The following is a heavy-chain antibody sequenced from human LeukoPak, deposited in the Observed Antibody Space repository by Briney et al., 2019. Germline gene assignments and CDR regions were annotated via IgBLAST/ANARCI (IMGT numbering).Heavy chain of an antibody. CDR1: GFRISKSW. J-gene: IGHJ4*02. Sequence: GGSLRLSCEASGFRISKSWMTWVRQSPGRGLEWVACISENGSEEKYLDSVRGRFTISRDNAKNSLYLQMNSLTVEDTAVYYCARDRGGAYDFWSGYYTGYFDYWGQGTLVPVSS. CDR3: ARDRGGAYDFWSGYYTGYFDY. CDR2: ISENGSEE. D-gene: IGHD3-3*01. V-gene: IGHV3-7*01.